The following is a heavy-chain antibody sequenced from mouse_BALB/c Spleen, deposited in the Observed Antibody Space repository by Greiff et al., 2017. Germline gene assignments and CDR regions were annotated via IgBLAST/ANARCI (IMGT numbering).Heavy chain of an antibody. CDR3: TREGYGWYFDV. CDR2: IYPGSGST. D-gene: IGHD2-2*01. Sequence: KQPGSELVRPGASVKLSCKASGYTFTSYWMHWVKQRHGQGLEWIGNIYPGSGSTNYDEKFKSKGTLTVDTSSSTAYMHLSSLTSEDSAVYYCTREGYGWYFDVWGAGTTVTVSS. V-gene: IGHV1S22*01. J-gene: IGHJ1*01. CDR1: GYTFTSYW.